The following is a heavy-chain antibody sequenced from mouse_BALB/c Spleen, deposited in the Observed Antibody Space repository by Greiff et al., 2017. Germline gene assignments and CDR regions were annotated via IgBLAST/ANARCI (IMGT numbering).Heavy chain of an antibody. Sequence: EVKLQESGPGLVKPSQSLSLTCTVTGYSITSDYAWNWIRQFPGNKLEWMGYISYSGSTSYNPSLKSRISITRDTSKNQFFLQLNSVTTEDTATYYCARSSYGSSWFAYWGQGTLVTVSA. CDR1: GYSITSDYA. V-gene: IGHV3-2*02. J-gene: IGHJ3*01. D-gene: IGHD1-1*01. CDR2: ISYSGST. CDR3: ARSSYGSSWFAY.